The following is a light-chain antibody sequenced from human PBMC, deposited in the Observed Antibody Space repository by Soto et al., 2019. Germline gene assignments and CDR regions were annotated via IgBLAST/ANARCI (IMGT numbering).Light chain of an antibody. J-gene: IGKJ1*01. CDR1: QSISSW. V-gene: IGKV1-5*01. CDR2: NVF. CDR3: QQYNSYRT. Sequence: DIQMTQSPSTLSASVGDRVTITCRASQSISSWLAWYQQKPGKAPKLLIYNVFSVESGVPSRFSGSGSGTEFTLTISSLQPDDFATYYCQQYNSYRTFGQGTKVEIK.